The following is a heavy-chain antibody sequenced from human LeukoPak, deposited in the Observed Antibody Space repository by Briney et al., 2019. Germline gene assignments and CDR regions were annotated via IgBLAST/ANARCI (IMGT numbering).Heavy chain of an antibody. CDR1: GFTFSNYY. CDR3: ARDEGDYLDY. J-gene: IGHJ4*02. CDR2: IKQDGSEK. Sequence: PGGSLRLSCTASGFTFSNYYMNWVRQTPGKGLEWVANIKQDGSEKYYVDSVKGRFTISRDNAKNSLYLQMNSLRAEDTAVYYCARDEGDYLDYWGQGTLVTVSS. V-gene: IGHV3-7*01.